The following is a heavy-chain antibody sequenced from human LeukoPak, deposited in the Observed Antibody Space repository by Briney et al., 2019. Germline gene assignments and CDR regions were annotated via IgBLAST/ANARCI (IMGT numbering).Heavy chain of an antibody. D-gene: IGHD3-10*01. CDR1: GFTFSNYW. CDR3: ARDSTVSGAEYFQH. Sequence: GGSLRLSCAASGFTFSNYWMSWVRQAPGKGLEWVANIKQDGSEKYYVDSVKGRFTVSRDNAKNSLYLQMNSLRAEDTAVYYCARDSTVSGAEYFQHWGQGTLVTVSS. V-gene: IGHV3-7*01. CDR2: IKQDGSEK. J-gene: IGHJ1*01.